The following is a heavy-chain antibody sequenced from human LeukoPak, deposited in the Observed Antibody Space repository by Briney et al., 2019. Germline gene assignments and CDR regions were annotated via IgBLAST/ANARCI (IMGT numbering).Heavy chain of an antibody. CDR2: ISGSGT. CDR3: AKRGAEVGATVAPGDY. V-gene: IGHV3-23*01. J-gene: IGHJ4*02. D-gene: IGHD1-26*01. Sequence: GGSLRLSCAASGFTFDDYGMSWVRQAPGKGLVWVSGISGSGTYYADSVKGRFTISRDNSKNTLYLQMNSLRAEDTAVYYCAKRGAEVGATVAPGDYWGQGTLVTVSS. CDR1: GFTFDDYG.